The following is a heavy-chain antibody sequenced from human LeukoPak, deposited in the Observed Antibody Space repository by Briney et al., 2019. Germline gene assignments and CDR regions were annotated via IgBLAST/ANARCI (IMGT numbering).Heavy chain of an antibody. Sequence: GGSLRLSCAASGFTFSSYAIHWVRKAPGKGLKWVAVISYDGSNKYYADSVKGRFTISRDNSKNTLYLQMNGMRAEDTAVYYCARSILRYYFDSSGYYPYYFDYWGQGMLVTVSS. J-gene: IGHJ4*02. V-gene: IGHV3-30*04. D-gene: IGHD3-22*01. CDR1: GFTFSSYA. CDR2: ISYDGSNK. CDR3: ARSILRYYFDSSGYYPYYFDY.